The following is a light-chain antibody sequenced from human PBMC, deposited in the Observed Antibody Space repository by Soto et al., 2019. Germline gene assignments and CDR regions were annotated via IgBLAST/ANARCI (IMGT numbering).Light chain of an antibody. J-gene: IGLJ1*01. CDR1: SSDVGSYNL. Sequence: QSALTQPASVSGSPGQSITLSCTGTSSDVGSYNLVSWYQQHPGKAPKLMIYEVSKRPSGVSNRFSGSKSGNTASLTISGLQAEDEADYYCCSYAGSSAFYVFGTGTKLTVI. CDR3: CSYAGSSAFYV. CDR2: EVS. V-gene: IGLV2-23*02.